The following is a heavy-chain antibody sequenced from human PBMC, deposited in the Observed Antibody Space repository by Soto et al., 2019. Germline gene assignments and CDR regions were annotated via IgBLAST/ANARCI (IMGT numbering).Heavy chain of an antibody. J-gene: IGHJ4*02. CDR2: IDSDGSGK. D-gene: IGHD1-1*01. CDR1: GFTVSSYW. Sequence: GGSLRLSCAASGFTVSSYWMHWVRQAPGKGLVWVSRIDSDGSGKIYTDSVKGRFNIFRDNAKNTLSLQMTSLRAEDTAVYYCVRGGTGTFDFWGQGTLVTVSS. CDR3: VRGGTGTFDF. V-gene: IGHV3-74*01.